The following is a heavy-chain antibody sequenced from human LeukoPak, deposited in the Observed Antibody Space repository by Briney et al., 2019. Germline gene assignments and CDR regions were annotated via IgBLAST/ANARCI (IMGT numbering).Heavy chain of an antibody. Sequence: GGSLRLSCAASGFTFSNAWMSWVRQAPGKGLEWVGRIKSKTDGGTTDYAAPVKGRFTISRDDSKNTLYLQMNSLRAEDTAVYYCAKVGWMVTANFDYWGQGTLVTVSS. CDR3: AKVGWMVTANFDY. J-gene: IGHJ4*02. D-gene: IGHD5-18*01. CDR2: IKSKTDGGTT. V-gene: IGHV3-15*01. CDR1: GFTFSNAW.